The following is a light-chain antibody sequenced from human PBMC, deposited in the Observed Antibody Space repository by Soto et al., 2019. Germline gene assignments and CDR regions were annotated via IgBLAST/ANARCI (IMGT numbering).Light chain of an antibody. J-gene: IGKJ1*01. CDR1: QRIDTW. Sequence: DIQMTQSPSILSASVGDRVTITCRASQRIDTWLAWYQQKPGTAPKLLIYKASTLKSGVPSRFSGSGSGTEFTLTISCLQPDDFATYYCQHYNSYSEAFGQGTKVELK. CDR3: QHYNSYSEA. CDR2: KAS. V-gene: IGKV1-5*03.